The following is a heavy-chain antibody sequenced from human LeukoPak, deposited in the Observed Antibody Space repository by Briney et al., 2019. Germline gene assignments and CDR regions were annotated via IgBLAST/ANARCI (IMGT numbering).Heavy chain of an antibody. CDR3: ARDNPSSSWYDY. J-gene: IGHJ4*02. V-gene: IGHV1-69*13. CDR1: GGTFSSYA. CDR2: IIPIFGTA. D-gene: IGHD6-13*01. Sequence: RASVKVSCKASGGTFSSYAISWVRQAPGQGLEWMGGIIPIFGTANYAQKFQGRVTITADESTSTAYMELSSLRSEDTAVYYCARDNPSSSWYDYWGQGTLVTVSS.